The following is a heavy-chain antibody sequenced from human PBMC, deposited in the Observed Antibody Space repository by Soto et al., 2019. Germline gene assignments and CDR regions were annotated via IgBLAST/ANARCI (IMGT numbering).Heavy chain of an antibody. V-gene: IGHV1-58*01. CDR1: GFTFTSSA. CDR3: AAITGYSYGNYGNDY. CDR2: IVVGSGNT. J-gene: IGHJ4*02. Sequence: SVKVSCKASGFTFTSSAVQWVRQARGQRLEWIGWIVVGSGNTNYAQKFQERVTITRDMSTSTAYMELSSLRSEDTAVYYCAAITGYSYGNYGNDYWGQGTLVTVSS. D-gene: IGHD5-18*01.